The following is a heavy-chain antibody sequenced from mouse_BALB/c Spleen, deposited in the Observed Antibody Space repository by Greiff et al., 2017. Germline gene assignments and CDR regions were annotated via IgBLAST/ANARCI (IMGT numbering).Heavy chain of an antibody. CDR2: ISSGSSTI. J-gene: IGHJ2*01. CDR3: ARGYFDY. V-gene: IGHV5-17*02. CDR1: GFTFSSFG. Sequence: DVKLVESGGGLVQPGGSRKLSCAASGFTFSSFGMHWVRQAPEKGLEWVAYISSGSSTIYYADTVKGRFTISRDNPKNTLFLQMTSLRSEDTAMYYCARGYFDYWGQGTTLTVSS.